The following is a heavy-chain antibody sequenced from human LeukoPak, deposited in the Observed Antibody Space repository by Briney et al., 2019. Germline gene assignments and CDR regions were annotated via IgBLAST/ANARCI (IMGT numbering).Heavy chain of an antibody. V-gene: IGHV5-51*01. D-gene: IGHD1-7*01. J-gene: IGHJ4*02. Sequence: GESLKISCKGSGNRFPSYWIGWVRQMPGKGLEWMGIIYPSDSDTRYSPSFQGQVTISADKSISTAYLQWNSLKASDTAMYYCARPGENYSIDYWGQGTLVTASS. CDR1: GNRFPSYW. CDR3: ARPGENYSIDY. CDR2: IYPSDSDT.